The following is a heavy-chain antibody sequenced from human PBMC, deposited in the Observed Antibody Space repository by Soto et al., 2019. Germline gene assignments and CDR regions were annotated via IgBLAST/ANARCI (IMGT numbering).Heavy chain of an antibody. CDR3: ARLTTSSGWDLFDS. CDR1: DGSVSRSFFY. J-gene: IGHJ4*02. V-gene: IGHV4-61*01. Sequence: SGNLDLTCTVSDGSVSRSFFYWSWVRQPPGQRLEWIGYIYYTGTTNYNPSLASRVAMSVDTSKKQFTLNLRSLTAADTARYYCARLTTSSGWDLFDSCAQGMLVTVSA. D-gene: IGHD6-25*01. CDR2: IYYTGTT.